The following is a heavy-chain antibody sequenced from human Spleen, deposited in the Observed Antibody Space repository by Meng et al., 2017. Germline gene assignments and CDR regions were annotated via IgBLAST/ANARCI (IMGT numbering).Heavy chain of an antibody. J-gene: IGHJ4*02. D-gene: IGHD4-11*01. Sequence: QVQLQQWGAGLMNPSETLSPSCVVSGGSFSDYYWSWIRQPPGKGLEWIGEINHSGSTNYNPSLESRATISVDTSQNNLSLKLSSVTAADSAVYYCARGPTTMAHDFDYWGQGTLVTVSS. V-gene: IGHV4-34*01. CDR2: INHSGST. CDR3: ARGPTTMAHDFDY. CDR1: GGSFSDYY.